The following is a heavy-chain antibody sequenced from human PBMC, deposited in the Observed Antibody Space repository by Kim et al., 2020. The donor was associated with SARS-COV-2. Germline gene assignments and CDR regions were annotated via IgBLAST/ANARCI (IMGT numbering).Heavy chain of an antibody. Sequence: ASVKVSCKASGYTFTSYAMHWVRQAPGQRLEWMGWINAGNGNTKYSQKFQGRVTITRDTSASTAYMELSSLRSEDTAVYYCARGAAIAARLILYYFDYWGQGTLVTVSS. D-gene: IGHD6-6*01. CDR1: GYTFTSYA. CDR2: INAGNGNT. CDR3: ARGAAIAARLILYYFDY. J-gene: IGHJ4*02. V-gene: IGHV1-3*01.